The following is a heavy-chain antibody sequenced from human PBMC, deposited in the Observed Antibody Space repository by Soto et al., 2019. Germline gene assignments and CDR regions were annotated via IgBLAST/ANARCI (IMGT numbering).Heavy chain of an antibody. CDR3: ARLSYYDSSGYYYHRQPVFDY. J-gene: IGHJ4*02. Sequence: QVQLQQWGAGLLKPSETLSLTCAVYGGSFSGYYWSWIRQPPGKGLEWIGEINHSGSTNYNPSLKSRVTISVDTSKNQFSLKLSSVTAADTAVYYCARLSYYDSSGYYYHRQPVFDYWGQGTLVTVSS. CDR1: GGSFSGYY. V-gene: IGHV4-34*01. CDR2: INHSGST. D-gene: IGHD3-22*01.